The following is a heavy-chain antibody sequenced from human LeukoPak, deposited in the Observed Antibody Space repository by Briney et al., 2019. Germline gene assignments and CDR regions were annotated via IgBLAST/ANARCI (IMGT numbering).Heavy chain of an antibody. J-gene: IGHJ6*02. CDR2: IWYDGSNK. Sequence: GRSLRLSCAASGFTFSSYGMHWVRQAPGKGLEWVAVIWYDGSNKYYADSVKGLFTISRDNSKNTLYLQMNSLRAEDTAVYYCARSMYYDILTGYPYYGMDVWGQGTMVTVSS. D-gene: IGHD3-9*01. CDR1: GFTFSSYG. V-gene: IGHV3-33*01. CDR3: ARSMYYDILTGYPYYGMDV.